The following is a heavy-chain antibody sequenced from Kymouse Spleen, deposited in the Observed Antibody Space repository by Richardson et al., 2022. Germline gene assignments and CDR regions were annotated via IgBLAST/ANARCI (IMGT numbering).Heavy chain of an antibody. CDR2: INPNSGGT. V-gene: IGHV1-2*04. CDR1: GYTFTGYY. J-gene: IGHJ6*02. CDR3: ARFTMVRGVALYYYYGMDV. D-gene: IGHD3-10*01. Sequence: QVQLVQSGAEVKKPGASVKVSCKASGYTFTGYYMHWVRQAPGQGLEWMGWINPNSGGTNYAQKFQGWVTMTRDTSISTAYMELSRLRSDDTAVYYCARFTMVRGVALYYYYGMDVWGQGTTVTVSS.